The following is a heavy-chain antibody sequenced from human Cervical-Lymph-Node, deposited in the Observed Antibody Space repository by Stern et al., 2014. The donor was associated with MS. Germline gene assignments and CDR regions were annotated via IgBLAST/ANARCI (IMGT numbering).Heavy chain of an antibody. J-gene: IGHJ6*02. V-gene: IGHV3-23*01. CDR3: AKVVAHTWYYYYAMDV. CDR2: ISGSGGST. CDR1: GFTFSTYA. D-gene: IGHD2-15*01. Sequence: EVQLLESGGGLVQPGGSLRLSCAASGFTFSTYAMDWVRQAPGKGLEWVSAISGSGGSTYYADSVKGRFTISRDSSKNTLYLQMNSLRAEDTALYYCAKVVAHTWYYYYAMDVWGQGTTVTVSS.